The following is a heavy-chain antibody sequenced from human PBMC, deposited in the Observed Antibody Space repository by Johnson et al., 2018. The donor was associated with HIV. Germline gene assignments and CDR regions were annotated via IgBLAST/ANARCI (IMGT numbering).Heavy chain of an antibody. D-gene: IGHD2-21*01. Sequence: QMLLVESGGGVVQPGRSVRLSCAASGFTFRTYAMHWVRQAPGKGLDWVAVLSSDGSSEYYAGSVKGRFTISRDNSNNTLYLQMNSLKAEDTAVYYCASYCGVDCYPPYDALDLWGQGTMVTVSS. V-gene: IGHV3-30*01. CDR1: GFTFRTYA. CDR2: LSSDGSSE. CDR3: ASYCGVDCYPPYDALDL. J-gene: IGHJ3*01.